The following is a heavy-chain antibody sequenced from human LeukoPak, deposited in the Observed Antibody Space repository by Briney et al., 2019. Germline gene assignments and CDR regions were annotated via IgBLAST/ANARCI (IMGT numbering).Heavy chain of an antibody. D-gene: IGHD2-2*01. V-gene: IGHV1-2*02. CDR3: AIVVGGRPLIVVVPAALLYLDY. CDR2: INPNSGGT. Sequence: ASVKVSCEASGYTFTGYYMHWLRQAPGQGLEWMGWINPNSGGTNYAQKFQGRVTMTRDTSISTAYMELSRLRSDDTAVYYCAIVVGGRPLIVVVPAALLYLDYWGQGTLVTVSS. J-gene: IGHJ4*02. CDR1: GYTFTGYY.